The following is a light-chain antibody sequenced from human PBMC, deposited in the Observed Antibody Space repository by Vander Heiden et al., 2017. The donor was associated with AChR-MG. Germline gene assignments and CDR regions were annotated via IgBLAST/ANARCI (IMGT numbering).Light chain of an antibody. Sequence: EIVMTQSPATLSVSPGERATLSCRASQSVSSNLAWYQQKPGQAPRLLIYGASTRATGIPARLSGSGSGTEFTLTISSLQSEDFAVYYCQQYNTWPETFGQGTKVEVK. V-gene: IGKV3-15*01. CDR2: GAS. CDR1: QSVSSN. CDR3: QQYNTWPET. J-gene: IGKJ1*01.